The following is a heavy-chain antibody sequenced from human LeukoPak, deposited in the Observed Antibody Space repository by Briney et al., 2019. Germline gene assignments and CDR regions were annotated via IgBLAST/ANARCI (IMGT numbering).Heavy chain of an antibody. CDR1: GVSITNYY. Sequence: SETLSLTCTVSGVSITNYYWSWIRQPPGKGPEWIGYMYYRGSTNYNPSLKSRVTISVDTSKNQFSLKLSSVTAADTAVYYCASHYYYDSSGLFDYWGQGTLVTVSS. CDR3: ASHYYYDSSGLFDY. D-gene: IGHD3-22*01. J-gene: IGHJ4*02. CDR2: MYYRGST. V-gene: IGHV4-59*08.